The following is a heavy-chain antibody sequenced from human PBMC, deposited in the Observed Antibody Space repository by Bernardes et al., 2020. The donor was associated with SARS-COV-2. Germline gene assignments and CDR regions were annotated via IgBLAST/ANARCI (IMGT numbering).Heavy chain of an antibody. D-gene: IGHD1-1*01. J-gene: IGHJ6*02. CDR3: ARSYNWNAYYYHGMDV. CDR2: IYYSGST. V-gene: IGHV4-39*01. Sequence: SETLSLTCTVSGGSISSSSHYWGWIRQPPGKGLEWIGSIYYSGSTYYNPSLKRRVTISVDTSKNQFSLKLSSVTAADTAVYYCARSYNWNAYYYHGMDVWGQGTTVAVSS. CDR1: GGSISSSSHY.